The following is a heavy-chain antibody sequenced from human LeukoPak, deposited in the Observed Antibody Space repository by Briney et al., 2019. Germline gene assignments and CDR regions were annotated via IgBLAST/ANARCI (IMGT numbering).Heavy chain of an antibody. J-gene: IGHJ6*03. V-gene: IGHV1-18*04. Sequence: ASVKVSCKASGYTFTGHYMHWVRQAPGQGLEWMGWISAYNGNTNYAQKLQGRVTMTTDTSTSTAYMELGSLRSDDTAVYYCARDQYCSTTSCYPYYMDVWGKGTAVTVSS. CDR1: GYTFTGHY. CDR2: ISAYNGNT. CDR3: ARDQYCSTTSCYPYYMDV. D-gene: IGHD2-2*01.